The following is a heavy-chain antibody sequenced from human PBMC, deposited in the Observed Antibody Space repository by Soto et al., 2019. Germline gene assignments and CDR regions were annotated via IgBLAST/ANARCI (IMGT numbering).Heavy chain of an antibody. V-gene: IGHV3-74*01. Sequence: EVQLVESGGGLVQPGESLRLSCAASGFTFSSYWMHWVRQAPGKGLVWVSRINSDGSSTSYAGSVKGRFTISRDNATNMLNLQMNSLRAEDTAVYYCVRTSLVVAAATREDYWGQGTLVTVSS. CDR3: VRTSLVVAAATREDY. D-gene: IGHD2-15*01. CDR1: GFTFSSYW. J-gene: IGHJ4*02. CDR2: INSDGSST.